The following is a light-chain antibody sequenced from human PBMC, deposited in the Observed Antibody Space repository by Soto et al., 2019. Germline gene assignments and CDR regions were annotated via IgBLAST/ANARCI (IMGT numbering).Light chain of an antibody. CDR1: QTISSC. Sequence: DIQMTQSPSSLSASVGDSVTITCPASQTISSCLYWYQQTPGRAPKLLSYAASSLQGGVTSRFSGSGSWTAFTLTISSLQPEDFAPFYCQQTYSTPSTWTFGQGTKVDIK. CDR2: AAS. V-gene: IGKV1-39*01. CDR3: QQTYSTPSTWT. J-gene: IGKJ1*01.